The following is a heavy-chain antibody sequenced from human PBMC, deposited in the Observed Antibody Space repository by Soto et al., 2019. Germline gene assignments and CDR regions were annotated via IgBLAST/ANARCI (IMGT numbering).Heavy chain of an antibody. CDR1: GYSFTSYW. D-gene: IGHD5-18*01. CDR2: IYPGDSDT. J-gene: IGHJ4*02. V-gene: IGHV5-51*01. Sequence: PGESLKISCKGSGYSFTSYWIGWVRQMPGKGLEWMGIIYPGDSDTRYSPSFQGQVTISADKSISTAYLQWSSLKASDTAMYYCARRSYGQGGAFYYFDYWGQGTLVTVSS. CDR3: ARRSYGQGGAFYYFDY.